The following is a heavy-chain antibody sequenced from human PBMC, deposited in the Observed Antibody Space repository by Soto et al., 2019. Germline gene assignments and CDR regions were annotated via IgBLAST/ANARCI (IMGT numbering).Heavy chain of an antibody. Sequence: SETLSLTCTVSGGSISSYYWSWIRQPPGKGLEWIGYIYYSGSTNYNPSLKSRVTISVDTSKNQFSLKLSSVTAADTAVYYCARADSSGRQGLFYDWGQGTLVTVSS. D-gene: IGHD3-22*01. CDR3: ARADSSGRQGLFYD. CDR2: IYYSGST. V-gene: IGHV4-59*08. CDR1: GGSISSYY. J-gene: IGHJ4*02.